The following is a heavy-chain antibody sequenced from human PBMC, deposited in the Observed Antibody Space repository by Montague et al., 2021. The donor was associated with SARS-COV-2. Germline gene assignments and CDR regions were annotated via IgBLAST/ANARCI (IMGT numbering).Heavy chain of an antibody. CDR3: ARGPTNNIGMVATRLDY. J-gene: IGHJ4*02. Sequence: SETLSLTCSVSGNSLSNSRYFWGWIRQPPRKGLEWIGSFYFGGKFLYNSSLESRVTISVDTSKNQFSLQLSSVTASDTAVYYCARGPTNNIGMVATRLDYWGQGTLVTVPS. D-gene: IGHD5-12*01. V-gene: IGHV4-39*01. CDR1: GNSLSNSRYF. CDR2: FYFGGKF.